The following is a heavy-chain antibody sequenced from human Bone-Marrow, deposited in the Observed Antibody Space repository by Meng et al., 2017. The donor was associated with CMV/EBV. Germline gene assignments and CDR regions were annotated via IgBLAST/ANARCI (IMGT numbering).Heavy chain of an antibody. J-gene: IGHJ4*02. V-gene: IGHV6-1*01. D-gene: IGHD2-8*01. CDR2: TYYRSKWYN. CDR3: ARSVNMVYAIKSHNFDY. Sequence: SETLSLTCAISGDSVSSNSAAWNWIRQSPSRGLEWLGRTYYRSKWYNDYAVSVKSRITINPDSSKNQFSLQLNSVTPEDTAVYYCARSVNMVYAIKSHNFDYWGQGTLVTVSS. CDR1: GDSVSSNSAA.